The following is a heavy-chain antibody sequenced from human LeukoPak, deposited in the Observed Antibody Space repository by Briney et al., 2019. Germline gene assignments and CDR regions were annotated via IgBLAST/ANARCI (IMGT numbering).Heavy chain of an antibody. V-gene: IGHV1-8*01. CDR1: GYTFTSYD. J-gene: IGHJ4*02. Sequence: GASVKVSCKASGYTFTSYDINWVRQATGQGLEWMGWMNPNSGNTGYAQKFQGRVTMTRNTSINTAYMELSSLRSEDTAVYYCASATGIDGYTSGHDFWGQGTLVTVSS. CDR3: ASATGIDGYTSGHDF. CDR2: MNPNSGNT. D-gene: IGHD5-18*01.